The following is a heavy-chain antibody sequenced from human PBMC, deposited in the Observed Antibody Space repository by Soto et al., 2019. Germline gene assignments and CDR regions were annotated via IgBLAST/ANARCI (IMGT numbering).Heavy chain of an antibody. CDR1: GFTFDDYA. D-gene: IGHD3-10*01. CDR2: ISWNSGSI. Sequence: PGGSLRLSCAASGFTFDDYAMHWVLQAPGKGLEWVSGISWNSGSIGYADSVKGRFTISRDNAKNSLYLQMNSLRAEDTALYYCAKGRSGRPANGMDVWGQGRTVTVSS. CDR3: AKGRSGRPANGMDV. J-gene: IGHJ6*02. V-gene: IGHV3-9*01.